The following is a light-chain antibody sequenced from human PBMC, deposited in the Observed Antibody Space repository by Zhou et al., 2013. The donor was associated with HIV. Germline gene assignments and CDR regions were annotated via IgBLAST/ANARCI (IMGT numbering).Light chain of an antibody. Sequence: DIQMTQSPSTVSASVGEAVTITCRASQILSGWLAWYQVKPGKAPKLLIYKTSRVEDGVPSRFSGGGTGTEFTLRIKTLLPDDVAVYFCQQYDSYPWTFGQGTSVEIK. CDR3: QQYDSYPWT. CDR2: KTS. CDR1: QILSGW. J-gene: IGKJ1*01. V-gene: IGKV1-5*03.